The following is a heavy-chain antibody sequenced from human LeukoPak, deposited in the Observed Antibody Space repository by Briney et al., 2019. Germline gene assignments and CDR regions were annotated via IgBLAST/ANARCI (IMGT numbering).Heavy chain of an antibody. J-gene: IGHJ4*02. CDR1: GFTFSSYA. CDR3: ANHYDSSGYYYRY. V-gene: IGHV3-23*01. D-gene: IGHD3-22*01. Sequence: GGSLRLSCAASGFTFSSYAMSWVRQAPGKGLEWVSAISGSGGSTYYADSVKGRFTISRDNSKNTLYLQMNSLRAEDTAVYCCANHYDSSGYYYRYWGQGTLVTVSS. CDR2: ISGSGGST.